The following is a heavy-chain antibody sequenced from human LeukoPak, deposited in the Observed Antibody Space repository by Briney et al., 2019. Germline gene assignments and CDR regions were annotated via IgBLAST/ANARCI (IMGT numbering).Heavy chain of an antibody. CDR2: ISYSSIYI. CDR1: GFSFSTYS. D-gene: IGHD5-18*01. CDR3: AGANTNGYTYGNFDY. V-gene: IGHV3-21*01. Sequence: PGGSLRLSCASSGFSFSTYSMNWVRLAPGKGLEWVSSISYSSIYIYYADSVKGRFTISRDDAQNSLYLQMNNLRADDTAVYYCAGANTNGYTYGNFDYWGQGTLVTVSS. J-gene: IGHJ4*02.